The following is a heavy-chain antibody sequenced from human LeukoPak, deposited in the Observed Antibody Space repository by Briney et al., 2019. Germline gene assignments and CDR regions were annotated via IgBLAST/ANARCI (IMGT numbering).Heavy chain of an antibody. CDR3: ARDTYYYDSSGYYALYNWFDP. D-gene: IGHD3-22*01. CDR2: ISAYNGNT. V-gene: IGHV1-18*01. CDR1: GYTFTSYG. Sequence: ASVKVSCKASGYTFTSYGISWVRQAPGQGLEWMGWISAYNGNTNYAQKLQGRVTMTTDTSTSTAYMELRSLGSDDTAVYYCARDTYYYDSSGYYALYNWFDPWGQGTPVTVSS. J-gene: IGHJ5*02.